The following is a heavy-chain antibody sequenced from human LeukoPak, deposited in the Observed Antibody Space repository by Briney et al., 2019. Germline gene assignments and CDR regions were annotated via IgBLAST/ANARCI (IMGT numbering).Heavy chain of an antibody. Sequence: GASVKVSCKASGYTFTSYGISWVRQAPGQGLEWMGWISAYNGNTNYAQKLQGRVTMTTDTSTSTAYMELSSLRSEDTAVYYCASSSGSYLGGGLDYWGQGTLVTVSS. CDR1: GYTFTSYG. CDR3: ASSSGSYLGGGLDY. D-gene: IGHD1-26*01. J-gene: IGHJ4*02. V-gene: IGHV1-18*01. CDR2: ISAYNGNT.